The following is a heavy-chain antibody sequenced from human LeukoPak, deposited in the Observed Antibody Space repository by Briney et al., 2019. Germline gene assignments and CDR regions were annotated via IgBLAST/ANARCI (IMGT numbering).Heavy chain of an antibody. CDR1: GDTFNNYA. CDR3: AREGARGFCSGGSCYSGFDH. V-gene: IGHV1-69*05. D-gene: IGHD2-15*01. J-gene: IGHJ4*02. Sequence: ASVKVSCKAPGDTFNNYAISWVRQAPGQGLEWMGGIIPIFGTGKYAPKFEGRVTLTTDDSTNTVSMELHRLTSNDTAVYYGAREGARGFCSGGSCYSGFDHWGQGTLVTVS. CDR2: IIPIFGTG.